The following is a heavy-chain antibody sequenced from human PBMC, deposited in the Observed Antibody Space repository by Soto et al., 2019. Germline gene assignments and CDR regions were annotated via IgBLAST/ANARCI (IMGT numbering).Heavy chain of an antibody. CDR2: IYYSGST. V-gene: IGHV4-30-4*01. D-gene: IGHD3-22*01. J-gene: IGHJ5*02. Sequence: SETLSLTCTVSGGSISSGDYYWSWIRQPPGKGLEWIGYIYYSGSTYYNPSLKSRVTISVDTSKNQFSLKLSSVTAADTAVYYCARDYYDSSGYYLRDNWLDPWGQGTMVTV. CDR1: GGSISSGDYY. CDR3: ARDYYDSSGYYLRDNWLDP.